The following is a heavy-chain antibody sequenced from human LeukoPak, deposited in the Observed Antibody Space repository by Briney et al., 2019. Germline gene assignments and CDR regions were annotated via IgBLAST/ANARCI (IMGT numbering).Heavy chain of an antibody. D-gene: IGHD6-13*01. CDR3: AKDLGSSSWPIFQH. CDR2: SSGSGGST. V-gene: IGHV3-23*01. Sequence: PGGSLRLSCAASGFTFSTYAMSWVRQAPGKGLEWVSLSSGSGGSTYYADSVKGRFTISRDSSKNTLYLQMDSLRAVDTAVYYCAKDLGSSSWPIFQHWGQGTQVTVSS. J-gene: IGHJ1*01. CDR1: GFTFSTYA.